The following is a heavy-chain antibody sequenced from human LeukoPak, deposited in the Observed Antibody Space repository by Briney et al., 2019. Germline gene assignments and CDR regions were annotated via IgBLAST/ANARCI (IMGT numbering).Heavy chain of an antibody. J-gene: IGHJ4*02. CDR1: GFTFSNAW. CDR2: IKSKTDGGTT. CDR3: TTGDDYIWGSYPDY. Sequence: GGSLRLSCAASGFTFSNAWMSWVRQAPGKGLEWVGRIKSKTDGGTTDYAAPVKGRFTISRDDSKNTLYLQMNSLKTEDTAVYYSTTGDDYIWGSYPDYWGQGTLVTVSS. D-gene: IGHD3-16*02. V-gene: IGHV3-15*01.